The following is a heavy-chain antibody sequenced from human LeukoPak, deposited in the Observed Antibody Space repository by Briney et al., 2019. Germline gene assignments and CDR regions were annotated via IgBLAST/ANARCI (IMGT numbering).Heavy chain of an antibody. CDR1: GGTFSSYA. V-gene: IGHV1-69*04. CDR2: IIPILGIA. J-gene: IGHJ4*02. D-gene: IGHD3-22*01. CDR3: AMGISGYHDSSGYSYYFDY. Sequence: SVKVSCKASGGTFSSYAISWVRQAPGQGLEWMGRIIPILGIANYAQKFQGRVTITADKSTSTAYMELSSLRSEDTAVYYCAMGISGYHDSSGYSYYFDYWGQGTLVTVSS.